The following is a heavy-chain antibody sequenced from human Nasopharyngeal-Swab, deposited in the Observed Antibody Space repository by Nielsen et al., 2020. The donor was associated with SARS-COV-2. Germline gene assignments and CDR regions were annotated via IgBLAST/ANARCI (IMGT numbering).Heavy chain of an antibody. CDR3: AREGRDGFDY. J-gene: IGHJ4*02. CDR2: IKQDGSEM. V-gene: IGHV3-7*01. D-gene: IGHD5-24*01. Sequence: GVLKISCVTSGFTFSSYAMTWVRQAPGKGLEWVANIKQDGSEMYYVDSVKGRFTISRDNAKNSLYLQMNSLRVEDTAVYNCAREGRDGFDYWGQGTLVTVSS. CDR1: GFTFSSYA.